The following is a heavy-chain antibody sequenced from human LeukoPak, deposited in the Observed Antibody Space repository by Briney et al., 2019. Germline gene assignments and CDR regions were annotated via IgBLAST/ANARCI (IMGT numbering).Heavy chain of an antibody. D-gene: IGHD6-13*01. CDR2: IYSSGYT. CDR1: GGSISSYY. V-gene: IGHV4-4*07. CDR3: ATGGDTSSARGYYAMDV. Sequence: SETLSLTCTVYGGSISSYYWSWNRQPAGKGLEWIGRIYSSGYTNYNPSLKSRVTMLVDTSKNQFSLKVSSVTAADTAVYYCATGGDTSSARGYYAMDVWGQGITVTVSS. J-gene: IGHJ6*02.